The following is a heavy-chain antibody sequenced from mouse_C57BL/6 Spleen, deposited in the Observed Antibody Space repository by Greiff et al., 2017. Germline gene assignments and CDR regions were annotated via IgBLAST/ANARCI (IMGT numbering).Heavy chain of an antibody. J-gene: IGHJ4*01. D-gene: IGHD3-2*02. CDR1: GYTFTSYW. Sequence: QVQLKQPGAELVRPGTSVKLSCKASGYTFTSYWMHWVKQRPGQGLEWIGVIDPSDSYTNYNQKFKGKATLTVDTSSSTAYMQLSSLTSEDSAVYYCASFEATGDAMDYWGQGTSVTVSS. CDR3: ASFEATGDAMDY. V-gene: IGHV1-59*01. CDR2: IDPSDSYT.